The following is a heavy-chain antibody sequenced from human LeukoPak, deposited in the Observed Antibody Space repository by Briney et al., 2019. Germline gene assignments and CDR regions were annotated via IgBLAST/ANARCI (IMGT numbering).Heavy chain of an antibody. V-gene: IGHV1-2*02. Sequence: ASVNISCKASGYTFRGNYIHWLRQAPGQGLEWMGWIDANNGDTKSAQKFQGRVTMSRDTSISTAYMDLSSLSPDDAAVYYCARDPSSVTLYFFDYWGQRTLVTVSS. CDR1: GYTFRGNY. J-gene: IGHJ4*02. D-gene: IGHD4-11*01. CDR3: ARDPSSVTLYFFDY. CDR2: IDANNGDT.